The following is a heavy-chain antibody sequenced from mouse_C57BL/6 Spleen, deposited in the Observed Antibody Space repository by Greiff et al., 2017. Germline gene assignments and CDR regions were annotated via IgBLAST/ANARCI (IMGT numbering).Heavy chain of an antibody. Sequence: QVQLQQSGAELVRPGASVTLSCKASGYTFTSYWITWVKQRPGQGLEWIGDIYPGSGSTNYNEKFKSKATLTVDTSSSTAYMQLSSLTSEDSAVXYCARGGWLLLYWGQGTTLTVSS. CDR3: ARGGWLLLY. V-gene: IGHV1-55*01. CDR1: GYTFTSYW. J-gene: IGHJ2*01. CDR2: IYPGSGST. D-gene: IGHD2-3*01.